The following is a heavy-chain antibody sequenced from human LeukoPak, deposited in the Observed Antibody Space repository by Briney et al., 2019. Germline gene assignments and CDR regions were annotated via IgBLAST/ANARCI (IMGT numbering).Heavy chain of an antibody. CDR2: ISYDGSNK. V-gene: IGHV3-30*04. Sequence: TGGSLRLSCAASGFTFSSYAMHWVRQAPGKGLEWVAVISYDGSNKYYADSVKGRFTISRDNSKNSLYLQMNSLRAEDTAVYYCAREARVGALDYWGQGTLVTVSS. J-gene: IGHJ4*02. D-gene: IGHD1-26*01. CDR3: AREARVGALDY. CDR1: GFTFSSYA.